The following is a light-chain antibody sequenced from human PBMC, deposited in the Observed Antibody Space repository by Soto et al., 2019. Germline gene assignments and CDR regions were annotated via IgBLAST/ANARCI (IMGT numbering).Light chain of an antibody. CDR3: QQRYNWPPLT. Sequence: EIVLTQSPATLSLSPGERATLSCRASQTVSSSLAWYQQKPGQAPRLLIYDASNRATGIPARFSGSGSGTDFTLTISSLEPEDFAVYFCQQRYNWPPLTFGGGTKLEIK. J-gene: IGKJ4*01. CDR1: QTVSSS. CDR2: DAS. V-gene: IGKV3-11*01.